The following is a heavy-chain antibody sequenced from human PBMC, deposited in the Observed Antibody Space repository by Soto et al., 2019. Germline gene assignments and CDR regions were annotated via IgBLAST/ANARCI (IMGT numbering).Heavy chain of an antibody. CDR3: ARGKRSKTATAGTGWFDP. V-gene: IGHV4-30-2*06. Sequence: QLQLQESGSGLLKPSQTLSLNCSVSGDSISSGGLSWNWLRQSPGRGLEWIGYIYYPGLTYYNPSLKSRGSMSLDSSENQVSLSLSSVTAAESAVYYCARGKRSKTATAGTGWFDPWGPGTLVTVSS. CDR1: GDSISSGGLS. D-gene: IGHD6-13*01. J-gene: IGHJ5*02. CDR2: IYYPGLT.